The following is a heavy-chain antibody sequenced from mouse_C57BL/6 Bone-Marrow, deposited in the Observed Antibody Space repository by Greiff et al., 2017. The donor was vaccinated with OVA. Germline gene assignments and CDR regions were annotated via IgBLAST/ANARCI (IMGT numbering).Heavy chain of an antibody. CDR1: GYTFTDYY. V-gene: IGHV1-26*01. CDR3: APIYYGYDGAMDY. D-gene: IGHD2-2*01. Sequence: VQLQQSGPELVKPGASVKISCKASGYTFTDYYMNWVKQSHGKSLEWIGDINPNNGGTSYNQKFKGKATLTVDKSSSTAYMEIRSLTSEDSAVYYCAPIYYGYDGAMDYWGQGTSVTVSS. CDR2: INPNNGGT. J-gene: IGHJ4*01.